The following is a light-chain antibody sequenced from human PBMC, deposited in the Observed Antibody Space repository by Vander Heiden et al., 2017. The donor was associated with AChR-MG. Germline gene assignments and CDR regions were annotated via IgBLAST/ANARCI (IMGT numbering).Light chain of an antibody. CDR2: AAS. CDR3: QQRSNMIT. CDR1: ERVSSY. Sequence: EIVLTQSPATLSLSPGERATLSCRASERVSSYLAWYQQRPGQAPRLLIYAASKRATGIPARFSGSGSGTDFTLTISSLEPEDFAVYYCQQRSNMITFGQGTRLEIK. J-gene: IGKJ5*01. V-gene: IGKV3-11*01.